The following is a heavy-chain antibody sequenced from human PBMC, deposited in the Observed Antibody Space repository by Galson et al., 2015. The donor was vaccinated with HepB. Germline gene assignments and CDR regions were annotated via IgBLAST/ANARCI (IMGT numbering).Heavy chain of an antibody. V-gene: IGHV3-23*01. CDR3: AKDGGYCSSTSRYILYFDY. CDR2: ISGSGGST. J-gene: IGHJ4*02. Sequence: SLRLSCAASGFTFSSYAMSWVRQAPGKGLEWVSAISGSGGSTYYADSVKGRFTISRDNSKNTLYLQMNSLRAEDTAVYYCAKDGGYCSSTSRYILYFDYWGQGTLVTVSS. CDR1: GFTFSSYA. D-gene: IGHD2-2*02.